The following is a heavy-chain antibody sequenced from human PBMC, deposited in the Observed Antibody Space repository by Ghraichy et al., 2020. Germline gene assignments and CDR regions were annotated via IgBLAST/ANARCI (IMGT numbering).Heavy chain of an antibody. CDR1: GFTFPNAW. Sequence: GGSLRLSCAASGFTFPNAWMSWFRQAPGKGLEWVGRIKSKTDGGSIDYAAPVKGRFTISRDDSKNTLYLQMNSLKTEDTAVYYCPTATRDSRAYLSYWGQGTLVTVSS. CDR3: PTATRDSRAYLSY. J-gene: IGHJ4*02. V-gene: IGHV3-15*01. CDR2: IKSKTDGGSI. D-gene: IGHD3-22*01.